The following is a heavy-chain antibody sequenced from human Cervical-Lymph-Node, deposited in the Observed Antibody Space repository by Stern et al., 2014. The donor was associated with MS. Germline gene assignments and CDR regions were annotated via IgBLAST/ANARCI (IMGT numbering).Heavy chain of an antibody. V-gene: IGHV5-51*01. CDR3: ARQGSRLTNDY. D-gene: IGHD6-6*01. Sequence: EVQLEESGAEVKKPWESLRLSCKGSGYDFTTYWIAWVGQMPGGGLEGMGMFCPGDSDSRYSPSFKGQVSFSVDKSINTAYLQLSSLKASDTAMYYCARQGSRLTNDYWGQGTLVSVSS. CDR2: FCPGDSDS. CDR1: GYDFTTYW. J-gene: IGHJ4*02.